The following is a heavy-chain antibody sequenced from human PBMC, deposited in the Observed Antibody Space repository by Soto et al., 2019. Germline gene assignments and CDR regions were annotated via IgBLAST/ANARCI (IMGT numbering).Heavy chain of an antibody. Sequence: PSETLSLTCTVSGGSISNYYWSWIRHPPGKKLEWIGYIYYSGSTNYNPSLKSRVTISVDTSKNQFSLKLYSVTTADTAMYYCARLPWADYGGIFDPWGQGTLVTVSP. D-gene: IGHD4-17*01. J-gene: IGHJ5*02. CDR1: GGSISNYY. V-gene: IGHV4-59*01. CDR3: ARLPWADYGGIFDP. CDR2: IYYSGST.